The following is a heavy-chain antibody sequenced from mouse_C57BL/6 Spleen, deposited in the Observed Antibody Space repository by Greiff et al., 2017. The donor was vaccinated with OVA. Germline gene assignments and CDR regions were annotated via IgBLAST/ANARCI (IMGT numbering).Heavy chain of an antibody. Sequence: VQLQESGAELVRPGTSVKVSCKASGYAFTNYLIEWVKQRPGQGLEWIGVINPGSGGTNYNEKFKGKATLTADKSSSTAYMQLSSLTSEDSAVYFCARGGNSDVWSTGTTVTVSS. V-gene: IGHV1-54*01. CDR3: ARGGNSDV. CDR1: GYAFTNYL. CDR2: INPGSGGT. D-gene: IGHD2-1*01. J-gene: IGHJ1*03.